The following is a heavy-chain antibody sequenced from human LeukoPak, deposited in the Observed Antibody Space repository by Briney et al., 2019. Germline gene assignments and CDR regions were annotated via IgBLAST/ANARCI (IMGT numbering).Heavy chain of an antibody. J-gene: IGHJ4*02. V-gene: IGHV3-23*01. CDR3: AKEVRESAWFYFDY. CDR1: GFSFDTYA. Sequence: GGSLRLSCAASGFSFDTYALSWVRQAPGRGLEWVTDIRSGGSSTYYADSVKGRSTISRDNSNNTLYLQMNSLRAEDTAVYYCAKEVRESAWFYFDYWGQGTLVTVSS. D-gene: IGHD3-10*01. CDR2: IRSGGSST.